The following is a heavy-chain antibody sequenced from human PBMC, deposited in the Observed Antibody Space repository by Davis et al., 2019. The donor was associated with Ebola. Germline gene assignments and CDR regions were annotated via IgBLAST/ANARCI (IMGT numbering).Heavy chain of an antibody. CDR3: AKRRRRYCSAYSCGGMDV. V-gene: IGHV3-30*18. D-gene: IGHD2-15*01. CDR1: GFTCSLYG. CDR2: MSSDDREVYDGWSK. Sequence: PGGSLRLSCVASGFTCSLYGMHSVRQAPGKGLACVAGMSSDDREVYDGWSKTYSDAVQGRFIFRRDKPRNTLSLEMSSLRVEDTAIDYCAKRRRRYCSAYSCGGMDVWSQGTTVTVSS. J-gene: IGHJ6*02.